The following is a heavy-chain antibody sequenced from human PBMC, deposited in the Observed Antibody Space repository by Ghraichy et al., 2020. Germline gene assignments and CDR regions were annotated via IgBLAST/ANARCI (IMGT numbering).Heavy chain of an antibody. D-gene: IGHD7-27*01. J-gene: IGHJ4*02. CDR1: GFIFNGAW. CDR3: YSDLPELGKGGIDY. CDR2: IKSKVDGETR. V-gene: IGHV3-15*01. Sequence: GGSLRLSCAASGFIFNGAWMGWVRQAPGKGLEWVGHIKSKVDGETREYAAPVKGRFIFSRDDSTNMLYLQMSSLKDEDTGVYYCYSDLPELGKGGIDYWGQGTLVIVSS.